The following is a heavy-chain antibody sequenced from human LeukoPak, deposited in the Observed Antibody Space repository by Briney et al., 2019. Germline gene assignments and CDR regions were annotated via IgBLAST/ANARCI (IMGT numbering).Heavy chain of an antibody. CDR1: GFTFSNYG. J-gene: IGHJ3*02. V-gene: IGHV3-33*01. CDR3: ARDLEDSSPFGAFDM. Sequence: GRSLRLSCAASGFTFSNYGMHWVRQVPGKGLEWVAAIWFDGIRKYYADSVKGRHTISRDNSKNTLYLQMNSLRAEDTAVYYCARDLEDSSPFGAFDMWGQGTMVTVSS. D-gene: IGHD3-22*01. CDR2: IWFDGIRK.